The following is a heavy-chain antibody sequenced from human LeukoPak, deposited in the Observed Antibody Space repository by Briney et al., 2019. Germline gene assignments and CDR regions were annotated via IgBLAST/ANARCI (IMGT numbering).Heavy chain of an antibody. CDR1: GFTFSDYY. J-gene: IGHJ6*02. CDR3: ARAPHYSDYGPYYYGMDV. CDR2: ISSSSSYT. V-gene: IGHV3-11*06. Sequence: GGSLRLSCAASGFTFSDYYMSWIRQAPGKGLEWVSYISSSSSYTNYADSVKGRFTISRDNAKNSLYLQMNSLRAEDTAVYYCARAPHYSDYGPYYYGMDVWGQGTTVTVSS. D-gene: IGHD4-11*01.